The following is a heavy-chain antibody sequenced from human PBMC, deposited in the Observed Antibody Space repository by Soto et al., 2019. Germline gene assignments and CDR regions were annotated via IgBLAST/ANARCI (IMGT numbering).Heavy chain of an antibody. CDR1: GFTFSSYA. Sequence: DVHLLESGGHLVQPGGSLRLSCAASGFTFSSYAMSWVRQAPGKGLEWVSSVSAGGDMTYYSDSVKGRFTISRDNSNNVLFLQINSLRIEDTALYYCARGDRGGSGSPASYYYSGLDVWGQGTTVTVS. D-gene: IGHD2-15*01. J-gene: IGHJ6*02. CDR3: ARGDRGGSGSPASYYYSGLDV. V-gene: IGHV3-23*01. CDR2: VSAGGDMT.